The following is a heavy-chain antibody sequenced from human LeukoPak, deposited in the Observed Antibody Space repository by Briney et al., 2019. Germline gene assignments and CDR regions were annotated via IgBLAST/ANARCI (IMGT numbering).Heavy chain of an antibody. V-gene: IGHV4-30-4*01. J-gene: IGHJ5*02. CDR2: IYYSGST. CDR1: GGSISSGDYY. Sequence: PSQTLSLTCTVSGGSISSGDYYWSWLRQPPGRGLEWIGYIYYSGSTYYNPSLKSRVTISVDTSKNQFSLKLSSVTAADTAVYYCARQFVVVVPAATNWFDPWGQGTLVTVSS. D-gene: IGHD2-2*01. CDR3: ARQFVVVVPAATNWFDP.